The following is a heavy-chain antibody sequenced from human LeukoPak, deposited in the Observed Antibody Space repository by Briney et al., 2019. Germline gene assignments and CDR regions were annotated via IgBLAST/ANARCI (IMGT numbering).Heavy chain of an antibody. Sequence: GGSLRLSCAASGFTFSSYGMHWVRQAPGKGLEWVAFIRYDGSNKYYADSVKGRFTISRDNSKNTLYLQMNSLRAEDTAVYYCAKVEVPITIFGVVTPYYYYYMDVWGKGTTVTVSS. CDR1: GFTFSSYG. V-gene: IGHV3-30*02. D-gene: IGHD3-3*01. J-gene: IGHJ6*03. CDR2: IRYDGSNK. CDR3: AKVEVPITIFGVVTPYYYYYMDV.